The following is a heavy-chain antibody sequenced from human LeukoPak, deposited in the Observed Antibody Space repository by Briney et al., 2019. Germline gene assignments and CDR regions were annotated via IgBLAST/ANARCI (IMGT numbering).Heavy chain of an antibody. V-gene: IGHV1-46*01. J-gene: IGHJ6*02. D-gene: IGHD1-26*01. Sequence: EASVKDSCKASAYTFTSYYMHWVRQAPGQGLEWMGIINPSGGSTSYAQKFQGRVTMTRDTSTSTVYMELSSLRSEDTAVYYCARVNGSYLPPYYYYYGMDVWGQGTTVTVSS. CDR2: INPSGGST. CDR3: ARVNGSYLPPYYYYYGMDV. CDR1: AYTFTSYY.